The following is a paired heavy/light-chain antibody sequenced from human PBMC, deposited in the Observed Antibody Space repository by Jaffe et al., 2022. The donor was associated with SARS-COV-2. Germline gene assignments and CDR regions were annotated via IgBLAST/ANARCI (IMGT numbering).Light chain of an antibody. Sequence: DIVLTQSPLSLPVTPGEPASISCRSSLSLLHSNGYNYLDWYLQKPGQSPQLLIYLGSNRASGVPDRFSGSGSGTDFTLKISRVEAEDVGVYYCMQSLHTLLTFGGGTKVEIK. CDR2: LGS. CDR3: MQSLHTLLT. CDR1: LSLLHSNGYNY. V-gene: IGKV2-28*01. J-gene: IGKJ4*01.
Heavy chain of an antibody. D-gene: IGHD2-8*01. CDR2: IYSGGNI. J-gene: IGHJ6*02. CDR1: GFTVSGNY. V-gene: IGHV3-66*02. Sequence: EVQLVESGGGLVQPGGSLRLSCAASGFTVSGNYMSWVRQAPGKGLEWVSVIYSGGNIYYADSVKGRFTISRDTSKNMLYLQMNSLRAEDTAVYYCARPPAYVPPRNPPYGMDVWGQGTTVTVSS. CDR3: ARPPAYVPPRNPPYGMDV.